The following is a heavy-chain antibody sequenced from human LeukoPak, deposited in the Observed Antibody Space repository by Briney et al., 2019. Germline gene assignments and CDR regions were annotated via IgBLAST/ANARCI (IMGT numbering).Heavy chain of an antibody. V-gene: IGHV3-30*19. CDR3: ARGEGNAMIVVVITTVGAFDM. D-gene: IGHD3-22*01. CDR1: GFTFSSYG. J-gene: IGHJ3*02. Sequence: PGGSLRLSCAASGFTFSSYGMHWVRQAPGKGLEWVAVISHDESNKYYADSVKGRFTISRDNSKNTLYLQMNSLRAEDMAVYYCARGEGNAMIVVVITTVGAFDMWGQGTMVTVSS. CDR2: ISHDESNK.